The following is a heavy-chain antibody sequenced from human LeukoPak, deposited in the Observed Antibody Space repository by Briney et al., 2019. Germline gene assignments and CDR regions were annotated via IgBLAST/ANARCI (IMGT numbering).Heavy chain of an antibody. CDR2: IYSGGST. CDR1: GFTVSSNY. Sequence: GGSLRLSCAASGFTVSSNYMSWVRQAPGKGLEWVSVIYSGGSTYYADSVKGRFTISRDNSKNTLYLQMNSLRAEDTAVYYCARVRDEGYFDYWGQGTLVTVSS. V-gene: IGHV3-53*01. CDR3: ARVRDEGYFDY. J-gene: IGHJ4*02.